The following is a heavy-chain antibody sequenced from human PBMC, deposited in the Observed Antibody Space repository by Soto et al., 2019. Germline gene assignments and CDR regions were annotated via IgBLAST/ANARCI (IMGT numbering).Heavy chain of an antibody. D-gene: IGHD3-22*01. CDR2: IWHDGGRQ. CDR1: GFSYGGYG. J-gene: IGHJ5*01. CDR3: ARDLTSGYTDS. Sequence: QVHLVESGGGVVQPGGSLRLSCVASGFSYGGYGMHWVRQAPGKGLEWVAVIWHDGGRQYYADSVKGRFTVSRDNAKNTLYLQMNRLRAEDSAVYYWARDLTSGYTDSWGQGTLVIVSS. V-gene: IGHV3-33*01.